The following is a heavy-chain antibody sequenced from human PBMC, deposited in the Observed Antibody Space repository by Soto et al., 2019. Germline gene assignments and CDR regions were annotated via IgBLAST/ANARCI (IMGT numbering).Heavy chain of an antibody. D-gene: IGHD4-17*01. CDR3: ARNGDYERLDCGMDV. V-gene: IGHV1-69*01. J-gene: IGHJ6*02. Sequence: QVQLVQSGAEVKKPGSSVKVSCKASEAPSAAYAIAWLRRAPDQGLGGMGGIIPIFGTANYAQKFQGRVTITADESTSTAYMELSSLRSEDTAVYYCARNGDYERLDCGMDVWGQGTTVTVSS. CDR2: IIPIFGTA. CDR1: EAPSAAYA.